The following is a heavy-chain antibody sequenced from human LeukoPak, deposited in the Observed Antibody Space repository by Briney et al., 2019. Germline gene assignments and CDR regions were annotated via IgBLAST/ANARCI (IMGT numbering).Heavy chain of an antibody. V-gene: IGHV3-7*01. J-gene: IGHJ3*01. Sequence: GGSLRLSCAASGFTFSSYWMDWVRQAPGQGLEWVANIKHDASEIYYVDSVKGRFTISRDNAKNSLYLQMKNLRAEDTAVYYCEGERGDAFDVWGQGTMVTVSS. CDR2: IKHDASEI. CDR3: EGERGDAFDV. CDR1: GFTFSSYW.